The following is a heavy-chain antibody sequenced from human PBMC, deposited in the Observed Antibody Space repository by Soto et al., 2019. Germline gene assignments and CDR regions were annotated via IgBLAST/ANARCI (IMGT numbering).Heavy chain of an antibody. CDR2: IIPIFGTA. Sequence: SVKVSCKASGGTFSSYAISWVRQAPGQGLEWMGGIIPIFGTANYAQKFQGRVTITADESTSTAYMELSSLRSEDTAVYYCARDPRGYCSGGSCYLPSGYYYYGMDVWGQGTPVTVSS. V-gene: IGHV1-69*13. D-gene: IGHD2-15*01. J-gene: IGHJ6*02. CDR1: GGTFSSYA. CDR3: ARDPRGYCSGGSCYLPSGYYYYGMDV.